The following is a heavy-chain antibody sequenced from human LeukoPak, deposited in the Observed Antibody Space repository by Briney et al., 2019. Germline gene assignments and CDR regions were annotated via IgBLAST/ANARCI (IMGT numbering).Heavy chain of an antibody. CDR1: GYSISSGHF. CDR2: IYGSGTT. D-gene: IGHD3-16*01. CDR3: ASVGGGSPY. V-gene: IGHV4-38-2*02. Sequence: SEALSLTCTVSGYSISSGHFWSWIRQPPGKGLEWIGSIYGSGTTYYDPPLRSRVSISADTSKNHFSLELSSVTAADTAVYYCASVGGGSPYWGQGTLVTVSS. J-gene: IGHJ4*02.